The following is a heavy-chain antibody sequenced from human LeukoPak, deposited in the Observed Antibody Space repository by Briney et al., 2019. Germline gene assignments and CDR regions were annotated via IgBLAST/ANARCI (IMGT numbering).Heavy chain of an antibody. CDR3: AIQYYDILTGYTP. Sequence: ASVKVSCKASGYTFTSYDINWVRQATGQGLEWMGWMDPNSGNTGYAQKFQGRVTMTRNTSISTAYMELSSLRSEDTAVYYCAIQYYDILTGYTPWGQGTLVTVSS. CDR1: GYTFTSYD. J-gene: IGHJ5*02. V-gene: IGHV1-8*01. D-gene: IGHD3-9*01. CDR2: MDPNSGNT.